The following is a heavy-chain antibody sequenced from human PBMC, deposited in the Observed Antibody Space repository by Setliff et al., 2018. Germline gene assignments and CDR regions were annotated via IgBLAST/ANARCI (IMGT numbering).Heavy chain of an antibody. J-gene: IGHJ4*02. CDR2: LYTSGDT. V-gene: IGHV4-4*07. CDR3: ARDRVVVLAGRRGFYFDY. CDR1: GGSFSGYY. D-gene: IGHD2-15*01. Sequence: SETLSLTCAVYGGSFSGYYWTWIRQPAGKGLEWIGRLYTSGDTNYNPSLKSRVSMSLDTSKNQFSLKLSSVTAADTAVYYCARDRVVVLAGRRGFYFDYWGQGTLVTVSS.